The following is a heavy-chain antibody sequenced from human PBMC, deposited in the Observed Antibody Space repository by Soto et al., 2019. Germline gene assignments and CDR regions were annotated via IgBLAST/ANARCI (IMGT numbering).Heavy chain of an antibody. CDR2: ISGSGGST. D-gene: IGHD3-3*01. CDR3: AKRPIFGVVIDY. J-gene: IGHJ4*02. Sequence: GESLKISCAASGFTFSSYAMSWVRQAPGKGLEWVSAISGSGGSTYYADSVKGRFTISRDNSKNTLYLQMNSLRAEDTAVYYCAKRPIFGVVIDYWGQGTLVTVSS. CDR1: GFTFSSYA. V-gene: IGHV3-23*01.